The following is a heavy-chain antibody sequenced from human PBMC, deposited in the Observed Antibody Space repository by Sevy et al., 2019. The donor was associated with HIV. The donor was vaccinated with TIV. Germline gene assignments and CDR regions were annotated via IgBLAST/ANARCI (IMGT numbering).Heavy chain of an antibody. CDR1: GFTLSSNH. Sequence: GGSLRLSCAASGFTLSSNHMHWVRQAPGKGLEWVAAIWYEGSKTYYADAVRGRFTISRDNSENTLHLQMNSLTAEDTAVYYCVRDNLGFDYWGQGTLVTVSS. CDR3: VRDNLGFDY. D-gene: IGHD3-16*01. V-gene: IGHV3-33*01. CDR2: IWYEGSKT. J-gene: IGHJ4*02.